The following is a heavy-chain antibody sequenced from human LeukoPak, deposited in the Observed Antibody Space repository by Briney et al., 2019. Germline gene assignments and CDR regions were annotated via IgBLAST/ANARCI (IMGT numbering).Heavy chain of an antibody. J-gene: IGHJ5*02. V-gene: IGHV3-30*02. CDR1: GFTFSSYG. CDR3: AKAVGNWFDP. CDR2: IRYDGSNK. Sequence: GGSLRLSCAASGFTFSSYGMHWVRQAPGKGLEWVAFIRYDGSNKYYADSVKGRFTISRDNSQNTLYLQMNSLRAEDTAVYYCAKAVGNWFDPWGQGTLVTVSS.